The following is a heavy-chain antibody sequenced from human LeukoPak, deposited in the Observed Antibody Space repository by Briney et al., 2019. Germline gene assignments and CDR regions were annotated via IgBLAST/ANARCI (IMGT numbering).Heavy chain of an antibody. CDR3: AKDNHGHDFDY. CDR1: GFTVSSNY. J-gene: IGHJ4*02. Sequence: GGSLRLSCAASGFTVSSNYMSWVRQAPGKGLEWVSAISGSGGSTYYADSVKGRFTISRDNSKNTLYLQMNSLRAEDTAVYYCAKDNHGHDFDYWGQGTLVTVSS. V-gene: IGHV3-23*01. D-gene: IGHD1-14*01. CDR2: ISGSGGST.